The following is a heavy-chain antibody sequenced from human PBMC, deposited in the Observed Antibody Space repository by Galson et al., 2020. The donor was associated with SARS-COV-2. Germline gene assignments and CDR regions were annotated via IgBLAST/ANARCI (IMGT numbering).Heavy chain of an antibody. Sequence: GGSLRLSCAASGFIFGDYGMTWVRQVPGKGLEWVSGINWSGGTTVYADSVKGRFTISRDNAKNSLYLQMSSLRVEDTAFYYCARKDYYGSGNDVWGQGTTVTFSS. J-gene: IGHJ6*02. V-gene: IGHV3-20*04. CDR1: GFIFGDYG. CDR2: INWSGGTT. D-gene: IGHD3-10*01. CDR3: ARKDYYGSGNDV.